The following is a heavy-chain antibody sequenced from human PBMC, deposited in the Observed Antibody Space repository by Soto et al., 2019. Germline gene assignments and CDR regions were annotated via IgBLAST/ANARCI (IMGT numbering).Heavy chain of an antibody. D-gene: IGHD4-4*01. CDR3: GCGNDDAPDLTTVTRGLWFDP. CDR2: IYYSGST. CDR1: GGSISSYY. J-gene: IGHJ5*02. Sequence: QVQLQESGPGLVKPSETLSLTCTVSGGSISSYYWSWIRQPPGKGLEWIGYIYYSGSTNYNPSLKSRVTISVDTSKNHFSLKLSSATAADTAVYYCGCGNDDAPDLTTVTRGLWFDPWGQGTLVTVSS. V-gene: IGHV4-59*01.